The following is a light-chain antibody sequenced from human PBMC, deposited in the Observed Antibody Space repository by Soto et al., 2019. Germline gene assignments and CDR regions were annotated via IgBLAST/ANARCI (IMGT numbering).Light chain of an antibody. CDR3: AAWDDSLTDRV. Sequence: QSVLTQPPSASGTPGQRVTISCSGSSSNIGSNPVNWYQQLPGTAPKLLIYSNNQRPSGVPDRFSGSKSGTSASLAISGLQSEDDSDYYCAAWDDSLTDRVFCGGPKVTVL. CDR1: SSNIGSNP. V-gene: IGLV1-44*01. CDR2: SNN. J-gene: IGLJ3*02.